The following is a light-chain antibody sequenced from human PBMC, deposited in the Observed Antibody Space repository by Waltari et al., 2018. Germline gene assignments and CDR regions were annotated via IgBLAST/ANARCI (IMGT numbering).Light chain of an antibody. J-gene: IGLJ1*01. CDR1: SSDVGGYNF. CDR2: DVP. CDR3: NSYASSTAQV. Sequence: QSALTQPASVSGSPGQSITIPCTGTSSDVGGYNFVSWYQQHPGKAPNLQIYDVPIRPSWLSNRCPGPKTGDPASLTISGLQAEDEADYYCNSYASSTAQVFGTGTKVVVL. V-gene: IGLV2-14*03.